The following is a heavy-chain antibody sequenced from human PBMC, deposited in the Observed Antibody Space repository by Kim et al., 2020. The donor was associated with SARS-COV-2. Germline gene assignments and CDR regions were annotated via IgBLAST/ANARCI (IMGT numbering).Heavy chain of an antibody. Sequence: GGSLRLSCAASGFTFSSYSMNWVRQAPGKGLEWVSSISSSSSYIYYADSVKGRFTISRDNAKNSLYLQMNSLRAEDTAVYYCARSSLLTVTTGFDYWGQGTLVTVSS. D-gene: IGHD4-17*01. V-gene: IGHV3-21*01. CDR1: GFTFSSYS. J-gene: IGHJ4*02. CDR3: ARSSLLTVTTGFDY. CDR2: ISSSSSYI.